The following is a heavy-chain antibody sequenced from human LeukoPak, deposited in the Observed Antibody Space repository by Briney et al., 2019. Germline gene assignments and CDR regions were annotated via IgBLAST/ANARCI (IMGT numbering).Heavy chain of an antibody. D-gene: IGHD2-2*01. J-gene: IGHJ4*02. V-gene: IGHV1-69*04. CDR1: GGTFSSYA. Sequence: SVKVSCKASGGTFSSYAISWVRQAPGQGLEWMGRIIPIFGIANYAQKFQGRVTITADKSTNTAYVELSSLRSEDTAVYYCARHIVVVPAASGVLDYWGQGTLVTVSS. CDR2: IIPIFGIA. CDR3: ARHIVVVPAASGVLDY.